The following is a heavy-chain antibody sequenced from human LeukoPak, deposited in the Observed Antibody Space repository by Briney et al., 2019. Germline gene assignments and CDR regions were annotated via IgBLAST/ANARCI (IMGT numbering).Heavy chain of an antibody. J-gene: IGHJ4*02. CDR2: ISYDGSDK. V-gene: IGHV3-30*04. CDR1: GFTLSSYA. CDR3: ARGSYSSSWKTFDY. Sequence: RTGGSLRLSCAASGFTLSSYAMHWVRQAPGKGLEWVALISYDGSDKYYADSVKGRFTISRDNSKNTLYVQMNSLRAEDTAVYYCARGSYSSSWKTFDYWGQGTLVTVSP. D-gene: IGHD6-13*01.